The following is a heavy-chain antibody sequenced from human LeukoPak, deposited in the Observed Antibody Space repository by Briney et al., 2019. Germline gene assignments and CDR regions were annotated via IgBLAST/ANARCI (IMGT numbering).Heavy chain of an antibody. CDR1: GGSISSYY. V-gene: IGHV4-59*01. CDR3: ARDGRDGYNRFDY. J-gene: IGHJ4*02. Sequence: SETLSLTCTVSGGSISSYYWSWIRQPPGKGLEWIGYIYYSGSTNNNPSLKSRVTISVDTSKNQFSLKLSSVTAADTAVYYCARDGRDGYNRFDYWGQGTLVTVSS. D-gene: IGHD5-24*01. CDR2: IYYSGST.